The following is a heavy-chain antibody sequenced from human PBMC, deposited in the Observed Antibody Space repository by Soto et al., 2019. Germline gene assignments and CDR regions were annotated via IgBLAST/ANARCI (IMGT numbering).Heavy chain of an antibody. J-gene: IGHJ5*02. CDR1: GFTFSSHW. CDR3: ARGPVRIDP. CDR2: VNADGSST. D-gene: IGHD3-16*02. V-gene: IGHV3-74*01. Sequence: GGSLRLSCAASGFTFSSHWMHWVRQDPGKGLVWVSGVNADGSSTTYVDSVKGRFTISRDNAKNTLFLQMNSLRAEDTAVYYCARGPVRIDPWGQGTLVTVSS.